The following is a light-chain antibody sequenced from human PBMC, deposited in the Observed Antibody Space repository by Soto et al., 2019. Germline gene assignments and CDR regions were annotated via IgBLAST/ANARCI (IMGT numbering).Light chain of an antibody. V-gene: IGKV1-5*01. CDR2: DAS. Sequence: IRMTQSPSSLSASTGDRVTNTCRASQGISWLAWYQQKPGKAPKLLIYDASSLESGVPSRFSGSGSGTEFTLTISSLQPDDFATYYCQQYNSYWTFGQGTKVDIK. CDR1: QGISW. CDR3: QQYNSYWT. J-gene: IGKJ1*01.